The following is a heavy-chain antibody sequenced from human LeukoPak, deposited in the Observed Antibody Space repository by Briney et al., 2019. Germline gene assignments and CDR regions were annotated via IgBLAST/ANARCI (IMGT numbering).Heavy chain of an antibody. CDR2: INPNSGGT. D-gene: IGHD6-13*01. CDR3: ARDPSSSSWYAIDY. Sequence: ASVKVSRKASGYTFTGYYMHWVRQAPGQGLEWMGWINPNSGGTNYAQKFQGRVTMTRDTSISTAYMELSRLRSDDTAVYYCARDPSSSSWYAIDYWGQGTLVTVSS. J-gene: IGHJ4*02. CDR1: GYTFTGYY. V-gene: IGHV1-2*02.